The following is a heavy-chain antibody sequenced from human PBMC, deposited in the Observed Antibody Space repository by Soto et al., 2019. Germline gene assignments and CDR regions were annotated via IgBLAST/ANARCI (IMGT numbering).Heavy chain of an antibody. D-gene: IGHD2-15*01. Sequence: GASVKVSCKASGSTFTNYYMHWVRQAPGQGLEWMGRISANGGSTTYAQKLQGRVTLTTDTSTSTAYMELRSLRSEDTAVYYCARVQGICSVVSCYSMWFDPWGQGTQVTVSS. J-gene: IGHJ5*02. CDR1: GSTFTNYY. CDR2: ISANGGST. CDR3: ARVQGICSVVSCYSMWFDP. V-gene: IGHV1-46*01.